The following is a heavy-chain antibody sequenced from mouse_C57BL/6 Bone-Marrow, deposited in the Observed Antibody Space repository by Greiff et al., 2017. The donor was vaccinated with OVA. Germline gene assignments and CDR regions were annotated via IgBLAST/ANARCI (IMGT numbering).Heavy chain of an antibody. J-gene: IGHJ1*03. CDR2: ISSGGSYT. Sequence: EVMLVESGGDLVKPGGSLKLSCAASGFTFSSYGMSWVRQTPDKRLGWVATISSGGSYTYYPDSVQGRFTISRDNAKNTLYRQMSSLKSEDTAMYYCARRGNFDVWGTGTTVTVSS. CDR1: GFTFSSYG. V-gene: IGHV5-6*02. CDR3: ARRGNFDV.